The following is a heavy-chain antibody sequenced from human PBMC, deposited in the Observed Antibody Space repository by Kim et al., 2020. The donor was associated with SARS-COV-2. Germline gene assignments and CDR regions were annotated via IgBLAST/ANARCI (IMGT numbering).Heavy chain of an antibody. CDR3: ARNSPITRKDWFDP. V-gene: IGHV1-3*01. Sequence: QKFQGRVTITRETSASTAYMALSSLRSEGTAVYYCARNSPITRKDWFDPWGQGTLVTVSS. D-gene: IGHD1-20*01. J-gene: IGHJ5*02.